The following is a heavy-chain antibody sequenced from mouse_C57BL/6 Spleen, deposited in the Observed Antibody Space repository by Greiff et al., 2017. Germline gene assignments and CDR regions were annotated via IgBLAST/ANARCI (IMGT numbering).Heavy chain of an antibody. V-gene: IGHV1-52*01. Sequence: QVQLKQPGAELVRPGSSVKLSCKASGYTFTSYWMHWVKQRPIQGLEWIGNIDPSDSETHYNQKFKDKATLTVDKSSSTAYMQLSSLTSEDSAVYYCARTRYYSNYDWYFDVWGTGTTVTVSS. D-gene: IGHD2-5*01. CDR3: ARTRYYSNYDWYFDV. J-gene: IGHJ1*03. CDR1: GYTFTSYW. CDR2: IDPSDSET.